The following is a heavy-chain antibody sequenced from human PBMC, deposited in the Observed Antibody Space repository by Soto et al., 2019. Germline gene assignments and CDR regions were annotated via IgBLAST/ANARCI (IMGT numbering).Heavy chain of an antibody. CDR1: GDSVSSNSAA. D-gene: IGHD3-3*01. Sequence: PSQTLSLTCAISGDSVSSNSAAWNWIRQSPSRGLEWLGRTYYRSKWYNDYAVSVKSRITINPDTSKNQFSLQLNSVTPEDTAVYYCASTRPRFTIFGVAQRAGAFDSWGQGTRVSVSS. CDR2: TYYRSKWYN. J-gene: IGHJ3*02. CDR3: ASTRPRFTIFGVAQRAGAFDS. V-gene: IGHV6-1*01.